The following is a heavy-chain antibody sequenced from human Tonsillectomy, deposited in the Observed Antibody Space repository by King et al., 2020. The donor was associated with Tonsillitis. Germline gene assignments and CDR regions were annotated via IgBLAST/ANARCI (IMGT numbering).Heavy chain of an antibody. CDR1: GFTFSSYG. J-gene: IGHJ5*02. Sequence: VQLVESGGGVVQPGGSLRLSCAASGFTFSSYGMHWVRQAPGKGLEWVAFIRYDGSNKYYADSVKGRFTISRDNSKNTLYLQMNSLRAEDTAVHYCAKPYSSPWGNWFDPWGQGTLVTVSS. CDR2: IRYDGSNK. D-gene: IGHD6-13*01. CDR3: AKPYSSPWGNWFDP. V-gene: IGHV3-30*02.